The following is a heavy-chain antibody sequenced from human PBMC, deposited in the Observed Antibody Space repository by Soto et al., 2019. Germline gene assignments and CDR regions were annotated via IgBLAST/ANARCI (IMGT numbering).Heavy chain of an antibody. CDR2: IYHSGNT. D-gene: IGHD6-6*01. V-gene: IGHV4-4*02. J-gene: IGHJ4*02. Sequence: QMQLQESGPGLVKPSGTLSLTCGVSSGSIGSGLWWNWVRQPPGKGLEWIGEIYHSGNTNYNASLKSRVTISVDESKNQFSLKLTSGTAADTAVYFCARAARLSPFDCWGQGILVTVSS. CDR3: ARAARLSPFDC. CDR1: SGSIGSGLW.